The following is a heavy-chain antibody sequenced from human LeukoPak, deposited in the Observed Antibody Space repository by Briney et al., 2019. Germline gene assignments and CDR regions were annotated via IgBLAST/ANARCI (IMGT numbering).Heavy chain of an antibody. Sequence: GASVKVSCKASGYTFTDYYMHWVRQAPGQGFEWMGWINPNSGDTNYAQKFQGRVTMTRDTSISTAHMELSRLRSDDTAVYYCARANFLYCSNTTCLFDYWGQGTLVIVSS. CDR1: GYTFTDYY. CDR2: INPNSGDT. CDR3: ARANFLYCSNTTCLFDY. D-gene: IGHD2-2*01. V-gene: IGHV1-2*02. J-gene: IGHJ4*02.